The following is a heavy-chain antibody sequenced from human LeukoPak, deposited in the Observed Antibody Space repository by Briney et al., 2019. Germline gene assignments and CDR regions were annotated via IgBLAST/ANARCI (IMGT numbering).Heavy chain of an antibody. D-gene: IGHD6-13*01. CDR1: GYTFTSYD. J-gene: IGHJ4*02. CDR3: ARGPLKAAAGNLPTY. CDR2: MNPNSGNT. V-gene: IGHV1-8*01. Sequence: ASVKVSCKASGYTFTSYDINWVRQAPGQGLEWMGWMNPNSGNTGYAQKFQGRVTMTRNTSISTAYMELSSLRSEDTAVYYCARGPLKAAAGNLPTYWGQGTLVTVSS.